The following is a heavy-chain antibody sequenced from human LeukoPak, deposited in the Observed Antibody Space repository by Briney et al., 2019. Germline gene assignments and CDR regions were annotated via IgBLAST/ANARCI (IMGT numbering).Heavy chain of an antibody. J-gene: IGHJ1*01. V-gene: IGHV1-18*01. CDR1: GYTFTSYG. CDR3: ASSYSSSWYGDEYFQH. D-gene: IGHD6-13*01. CDR2: ISAYNGNT. Sequence: ASETVSCKASGYTFTSYGISWVRQAPGQGREWMGWISAYNGNTNYAQKLQGRVNMSTDTSTSTAYSELRSLRSDDTAVYYCASSYSSSWYGDEYFQHWGQGTLVTVSS.